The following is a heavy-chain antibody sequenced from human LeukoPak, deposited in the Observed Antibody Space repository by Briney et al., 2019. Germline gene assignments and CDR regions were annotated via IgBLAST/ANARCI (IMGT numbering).Heavy chain of an antibody. CDR2: IKSDGSI. J-gene: IGHJ1*01. CDR1: GFTFISYW. CDR3: ARAPSEIGGYYPEYFRH. Sequence: GGSLRLSCAASGFTFISYWMHWVRQAPGKGLVWVSRIKSDGSINYADSVKGRFTISRDNAKNTVSLQMNSLRAEDTGVYYCARAPSEIGGYYPEYFRHWGQGTLVTVSS. D-gene: IGHD3-22*01. V-gene: IGHV3-74*01.